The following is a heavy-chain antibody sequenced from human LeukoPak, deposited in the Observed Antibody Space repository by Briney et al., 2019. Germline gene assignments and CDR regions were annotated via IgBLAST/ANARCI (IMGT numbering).Heavy chain of an antibody. V-gene: IGHV3-7*03. CDR3: AKSDSSWWSDY. CDR2: TKEDGSEK. CDR1: GFTFSNYW. Sequence: GGSLRLSCAASGFTFSNYWMSWVRQAPGKGLEWVANTKEDGSEKYYVDSVKGRFTISRDNSKNTLYLQMNSLRADDSATYYCAKSDSSWWSDYWGQGTLVTVSS. D-gene: IGHD6-13*01. J-gene: IGHJ4*02.